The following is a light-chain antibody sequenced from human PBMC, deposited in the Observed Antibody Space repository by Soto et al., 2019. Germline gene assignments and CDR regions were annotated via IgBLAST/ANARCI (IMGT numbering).Light chain of an antibody. V-gene: IGKV2-28*01. CDR3: MQALQTPYT. CDR1: QRLLHSNGNHF. CDR2: LGS. Sequence: EIVMTQSPPSLTVTPGEPASISCRSSQRLLHSNGNHFLDWYLQKPGQSPQLLIYLGSYRASGVPDRVSGSGAGTDVTLKITRVEAEDVGIYYCMQALQTPYTFGQGTKLEIK. J-gene: IGKJ2*01.